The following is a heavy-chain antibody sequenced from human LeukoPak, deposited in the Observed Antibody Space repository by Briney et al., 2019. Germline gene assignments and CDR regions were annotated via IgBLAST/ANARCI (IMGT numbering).Heavy chain of an antibody. CDR3: ARDWNGSGTAFDR. J-gene: IGHJ4*02. D-gene: IGHD1-1*01. Sequence: GGSLRLSCAASGFTFSGYWMSWARQAPGKGLEWVANIKVDGTEKYYVDSVKGRFTISRDNAKNSLSLQMSGLGAEDTGVYYCARDWNGSGTAFDRWGQGTLVTVSS. V-gene: IGHV3-7*05. CDR1: GFTFSGYW. CDR2: IKVDGTEK.